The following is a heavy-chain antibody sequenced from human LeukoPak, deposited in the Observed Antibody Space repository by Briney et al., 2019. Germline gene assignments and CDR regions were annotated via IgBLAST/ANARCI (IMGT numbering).Heavy chain of an antibody. CDR3: ARGGDYGDGSDY. CDR2: IYSGGNT. Sequence: GGSLRLSCAASGFTFSSYAMSWVRQAPGKGLEWVSVIYSGGNTYYADSVKGRFTISRDNSKNTLYLQMNSLRAEDTAVYYCARGGDYGDGSDYWGQGTLVTVSS. D-gene: IGHD4-17*01. CDR1: GFTFSSYA. V-gene: IGHV3-66*01. J-gene: IGHJ4*02.